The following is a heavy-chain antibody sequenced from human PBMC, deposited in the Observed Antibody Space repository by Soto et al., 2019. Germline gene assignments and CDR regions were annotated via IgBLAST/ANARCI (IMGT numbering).Heavy chain of an antibody. CDR3: TCSGYIYPYYFDY. V-gene: IGHV3-15*01. CDR2: IKSKTDGGTT. CDR1: GFTFSNAW. D-gene: IGHD5-12*01. J-gene: IGHJ4*02. Sequence: GGSLRLTCAASGFTFSNAWMSWVRQAPGKGLEWVGRIKSKTDGGTTDYAAPVKGRFTNSRDDSKNTLYLQMNSLKTDDTALYYCTCSGYIYPYYFDYWGQGTLVTVSS.